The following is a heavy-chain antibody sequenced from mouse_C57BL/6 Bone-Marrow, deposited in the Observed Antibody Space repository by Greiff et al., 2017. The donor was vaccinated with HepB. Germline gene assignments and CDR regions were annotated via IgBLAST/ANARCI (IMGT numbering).Heavy chain of an antibody. CDR2: ISSGGDYI. D-gene: IGHD1-1*01. CDR1: GFTFSSYA. CDR3: TRESPHYYGSSYHWYFDV. V-gene: IGHV5-9-1*02. J-gene: IGHJ1*03. Sequence: VQLKESGEGLVKPGGSLKLSCAASGFTFSSYAMSWVRQTPEKRLEWVAYISSGGDYIYYADTVKGRFTISRDNARNTLYLQMSSLKSEDTAMYYCTRESPHYYGSSYHWYFDVWGTGTTVTVSS.